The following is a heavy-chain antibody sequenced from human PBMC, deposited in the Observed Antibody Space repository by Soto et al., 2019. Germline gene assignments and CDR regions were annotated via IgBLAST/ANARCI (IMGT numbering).Heavy chain of an antibody. J-gene: IGHJ6*02. D-gene: IGHD1-7*01. CDR2: IWYDGSNK. CDR1: GFTFSSYG. CDR3: ARELTGTTYCYYGMDV. V-gene: IGHV3-33*01. Sequence: QVQLVESGGGVVQPGRSLRLSCAASGFTFSSYGMHWVRQAPGKGLEWVAVIWYDGSNKYYADSVKGRFTISRDHSKNTLYLQMNSLRAEDTAVYYCARELTGTTYCYYGMDVWGQGTTVTVSS.